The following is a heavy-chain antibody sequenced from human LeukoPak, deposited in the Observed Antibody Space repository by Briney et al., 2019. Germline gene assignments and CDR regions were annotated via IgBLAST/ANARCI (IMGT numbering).Heavy chain of an antibody. CDR1: GYTFTGYY. J-gene: IGHJ5*02. D-gene: IGHD1-1*01. Sequence: ASVKVSCKASGYTFTGYYMHWVRQAPGQGLEWMGWINPNSGGTNYAQKFQGRVTMTRDTSISTAYLELSRLRSDDTAVYYCARERALQLDPTEGFDPWGQGTLVTVSS. V-gene: IGHV1-2*02. CDR2: INPNSGGT. CDR3: ARERALQLDPTEGFDP.